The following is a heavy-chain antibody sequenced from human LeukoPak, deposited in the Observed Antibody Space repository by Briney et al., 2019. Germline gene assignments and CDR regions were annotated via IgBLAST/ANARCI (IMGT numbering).Heavy chain of an antibody. Sequence: PSETLSLTCTVSGGSISSSSYYWGWIRQPPGKGLEWIGSIYYSGSTYYNPSLKSRVTISVDTSKNQFSLKLSSVTAADTAVYYCAREDRGCSGGSCYSAGFDPWGQGTLVTVSS. V-gene: IGHV4-39*07. CDR2: IYYSGST. CDR1: GGSISSSSYY. J-gene: IGHJ5*02. D-gene: IGHD2-15*01. CDR3: AREDRGCSGGSCYSAGFDP.